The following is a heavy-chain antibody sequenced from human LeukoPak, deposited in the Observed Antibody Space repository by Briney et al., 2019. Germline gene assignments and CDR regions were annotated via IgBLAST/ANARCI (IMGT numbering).Heavy chain of an antibody. J-gene: IGHJ4*02. CDR3: ATYGSGSYYRKAFDY. D-gene: IGHD3-10*01. V-gene: IGHV3-23*01. CDR1: GFTFSSYA. CDR2: ITISGATT. Sequence: GGSLRLFCAASGFTFSSYAMSWVRQAPGKGLEWVSSITISGATTYYADCVKGRLTLSRDKSKSTLYLQMKSLRAEDTVVYCCATYGSGSYYRKAFDYWGQGTLVTVSS.